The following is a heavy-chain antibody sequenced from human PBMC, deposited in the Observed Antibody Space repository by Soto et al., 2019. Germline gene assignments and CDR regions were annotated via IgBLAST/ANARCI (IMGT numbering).Heavy chain of an antibody. D-gene: IGHD4-17*01. J-gene: IGHJ6*03. CDR1: GFTFSSYA. CDR3: AKDPHDYGDYWAYYYMDV. Sequence: GGSLRLSCAASGFTFSSYAMSWVRQAPGKGLEWVSAISGSGGSTYYADSVKGRFTISRDNSKNTLYLQMNSLRAEDTAVYYCAKDPHDYGDYWAYYYMDVWGKGTTVTVSS. V-gene: IGHV3-23*01. CDR2: ISGSGGST.